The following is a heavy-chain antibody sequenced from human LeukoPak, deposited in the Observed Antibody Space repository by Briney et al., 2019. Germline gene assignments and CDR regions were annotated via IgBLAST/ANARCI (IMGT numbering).Heavy chain of an antibody. V-gene: IGHV3-64D*06. CDR3: VKDRGYNWSYFWTGDVVFDY. CDR2: ISSNGGST. CDR1: GFTFSSYA. Sequence: GGSLRLSCSASGFTFSSYAMHWVRQAPGKGLEYVSAISSNGGSTYYADSVKGRFTISRVNSKNTLYLQMSSLRAEDTAVYYCVKDRGYNWSYFWTGDVVFDYWGQGTLVTVSS. J-gene: IGHJ4*02. D-gene: IGHD1-7*01.